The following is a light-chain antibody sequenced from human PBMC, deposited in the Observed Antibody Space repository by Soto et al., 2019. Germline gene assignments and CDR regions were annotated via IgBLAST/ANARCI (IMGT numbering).Light chain of an antibody. CDR1: QSVNKAY. J-gene: IGKJ5*01. Sequence: IGLTHSPGTLVLTTGDRATLSYRASQSVNKAYLVWYQVKPGQAPRLLISGASSRATGIPDRFSGSGSGTDFTLTVSRLEPEDFALYYCPQYANSPITFGHVRRLEIK. V-gene: IGKV3-20*01. CDR3: PQYANSPIT. CDR2: GAS.